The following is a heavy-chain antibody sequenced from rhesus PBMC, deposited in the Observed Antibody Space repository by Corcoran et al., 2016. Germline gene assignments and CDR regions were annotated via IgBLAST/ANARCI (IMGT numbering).Heavy chain of an antibody. D-gene: IGHD5-24*01. V-gene: IGHV2-174*01. Sequence: QVTLQESGPALVKPTQTLTLTCTFSGFSLTTSGLGVGWLRQPPGKDLAWLALIYWDDDKRYSTSRKIRLTTSKDTYKNQVVLTMTNMDPADTATYYGARTWWGQFRVIDYWGQGVLVTVSS. J-gene: IGHJ4*01. CDR3: ARTWWGQFRVIDY. CDR1: GFSLTTSGLG. CDR2: IYWDDDK.